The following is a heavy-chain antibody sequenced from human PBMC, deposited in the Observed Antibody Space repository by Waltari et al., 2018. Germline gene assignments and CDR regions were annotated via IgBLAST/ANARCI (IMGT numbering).Heavy chain of an antibody. V-gene: IGHV5-51*01. J-gene: IGHJ4*02. CDR3: ARQTAAVDPFDY. CDR1: GLTFTKNW. CDR2: SYPGDSDI. Sequence: EVQLVQSGAEVKKPGESLKISCKVSGLTFTKNWIAWVRQMPGKGLEWVGMSYPGDSDIRYSPSLQGQVIISVDESINTAFLQWTSLKASDTAIYFCARQTAAVDPFDYWGQGTLVTVSS. D-gene: IGHD2-15*01.